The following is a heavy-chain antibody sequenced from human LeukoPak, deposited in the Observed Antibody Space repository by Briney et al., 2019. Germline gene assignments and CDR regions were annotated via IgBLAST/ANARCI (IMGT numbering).Heavy chain of an antibody. J-gene: IGHJ2*01. CDR3: ARVYYGSGSYQRNWYFDL. D-gene: IGHD3-10*01. V-gene: IGHV4-31*03. CDR2: IYYSGST. CDR1: GGSISSGGYY. Sequence: SETLSLTCTVSGGSISSGGYYWSWIRQHPGKGLEWIGYIYYSGSTYYNPSLKSRVTISVDTSKNQFSLKLSSVTAADTAVYYCARVYYGSGSYQRNWYFDLWGRGTLVTVSS.